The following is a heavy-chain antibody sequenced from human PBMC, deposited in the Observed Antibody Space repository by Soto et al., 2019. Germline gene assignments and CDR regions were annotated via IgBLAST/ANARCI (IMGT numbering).Heavy chain of an antibody. CDR2: IYYSGST. Sequence: SETLSLTCTVSGGSISSYYWSWIRQPPGKGLEWIGYIYYSGSTNYNPSLKSRVTISVDTSKNQFSLKLSSVTAADTAVYYCDSCQYSSGWYGLYYFDYRGQGTPVTVSS. CDR3: DSCQYSSGWYGLYYFDY. J-gene: IGHJ4*02. D-gene: IGHD6-19*01. V-gene: IGHV4-59*01. CDR1: GGSISSYY.